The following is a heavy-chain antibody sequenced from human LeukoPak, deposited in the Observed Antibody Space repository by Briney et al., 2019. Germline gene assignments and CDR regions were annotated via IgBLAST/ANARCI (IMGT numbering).Heavy chain of an antibody. Sequence: PGGSLRLSCAASGFTFSSYWMSWVRQAPGKGLEWVANIKQDGSEKYYVDSVKGRFTISRDNAKNSLYLQMNSLRAEDTAVYYCARGWRGPIAAAGEGFDYWGQGTLVTVSS. CDR2: IKQDGSEK. D-gene: IGHD6-13*01. J-gene: IGHJ4*02. CDR3: ARGWRGPIAAAGEGFDY. V-gene: IGHV3-7*01. CDR1: GFTFSSYW.